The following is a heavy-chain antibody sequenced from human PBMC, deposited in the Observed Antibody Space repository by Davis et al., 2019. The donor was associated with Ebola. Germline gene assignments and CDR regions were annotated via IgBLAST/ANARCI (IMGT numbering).Heavy chain of an antibody. CDR3: ARIRQQFAYFDY. V-gene: IGHV4-59*08. CDR1: GGSIASYY. CDR2: IYYSGST. Sequence: MPSETLSLTCTVSGGSIASYYWSWIRQPPGKGLEWIGYIYYSGSTNYNPSLKSRVTISVDTSKNQFFLKLSSVTAADTAVYYCARIRQQFAYFDYWGQGTLVTVSS. D-gene: IGHD6-6*01. J-gene: IGHJ4*02.